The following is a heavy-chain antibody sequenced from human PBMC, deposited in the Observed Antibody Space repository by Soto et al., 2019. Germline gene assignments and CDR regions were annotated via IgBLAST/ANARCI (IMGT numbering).Heavy chain of an antibody. J-gene: IGHJ5*02. CDR3: ARSYDFWSGPDNWFDP. V-gene: IGHV4-34*01. CDR2: INHSGST. D-gene: IGHD3-3*01. Sequence: PSETLSLTCAVYGGSFSGYYWSWIRQPPGKGLEWIGEINHSGSTNYNPSLKSRVTISVDTSKNQFSLKLSSVTAADTAVYYCARSYDFWSGPDNWFDPWGQGTLVTVSS. CDR1: GGSFSGYY.